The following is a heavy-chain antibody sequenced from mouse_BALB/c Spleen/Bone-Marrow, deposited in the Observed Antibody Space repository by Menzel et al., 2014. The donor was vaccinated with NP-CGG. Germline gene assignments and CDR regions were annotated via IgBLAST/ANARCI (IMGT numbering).Heavy chain of an antibody. J-gene: IGHJ3*01. CDR1: EYTFSDYN. V-gene: IGHV1S29*02. Sequence: EVMLVESGPELVKPGASVKISCKASEYTFSDYNMHWVKQSHGKSLEWIGNIYPYNGGTGYNQKFKWKATLTVDNSSSTAYMELRSLTSEDSAVYHCARGWLLSWFAYWGQGTLVTVSA. CDR3: ARGWLLSWFAY. CDR2: IYPYNGGT. D-gene: IGHD2-3*01.